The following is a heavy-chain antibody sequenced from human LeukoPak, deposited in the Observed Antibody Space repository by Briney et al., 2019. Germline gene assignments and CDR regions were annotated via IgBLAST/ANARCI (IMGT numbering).Heavy chain of an antibody. CDR1: GFTFSSYG. J-gene: IGHJ3*02. CDR2: IWYDGSNK. D-gene: IGHD2-15*01. CDR3: ANGYCSGGSCPYDAFDI. V-gene: IGHV3-33*06. Sequence: GGSLRLSCAASGFTFSSYGMHWVRQAPGKGLEWVAVIWYDGSNKYYADSVKGRFTISRDNSKNTLYLQMNSLRAEDTAVYYCANGYCSGGSCPYDAFDIWGQGTMVTVSS.